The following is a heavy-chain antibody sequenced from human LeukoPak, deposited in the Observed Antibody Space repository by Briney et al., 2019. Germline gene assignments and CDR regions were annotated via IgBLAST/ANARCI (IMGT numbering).Heavy chain of an antibody. CDR1: GGAFSGYY. CDR3: ARVLSSSSEFFAFDI. V-gene: IGHV4-34*01. Sequence: SETLSLTCAVYGGAFSGYYWSWIRQPPGKGLEWIGEINHSGSTNYNPSLKSRVTISVDTSKNQFSLKLSSVTAADTAVYYCARVLSSSSEFFAFDIWGQGTMVTVSS. J-gene: IGHJ3*02. CDR2: INHSGST. D-gene: IGHD6-13*01.